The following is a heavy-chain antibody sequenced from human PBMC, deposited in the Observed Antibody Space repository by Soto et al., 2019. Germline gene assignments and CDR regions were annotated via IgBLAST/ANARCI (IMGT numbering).Heavy chain of an antibody. D-gene: IGHD2-2*01. V-gene: IGHV3-9*01. J-gene: IGHJ4*02. CDR1: GFTFDDYA. CDR3: AKDIGRLPDAILDY. Sequence: EVQLVESGGGLVQPGRSLRLSCAASGFTFDDYAMHWVRQAPGKGLEWVSGISWNGGSIGYADSVKGRFTISRDNSKNSLYLQMNSLRAEDTALYDCAKDIGRLPDAILDYWGKGTMVTVSS. CDR2: ISWNGGSI.